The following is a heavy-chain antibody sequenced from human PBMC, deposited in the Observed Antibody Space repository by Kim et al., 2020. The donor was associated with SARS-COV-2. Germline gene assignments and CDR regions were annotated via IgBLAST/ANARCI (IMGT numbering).Heavy chain of an antibody. Sequence: WYNDYAVSVKSRITINPDTSKNQFSLQLNSVTPEDTAVYYCARGSSPFDYWGQGTLVTVSS. J-gene: IGHJ4*02. CDR3: ARGSSPFDY. D-gene: IGHD6-6*01. V-gene: IGHV6-1*01. CDR2: WYN.